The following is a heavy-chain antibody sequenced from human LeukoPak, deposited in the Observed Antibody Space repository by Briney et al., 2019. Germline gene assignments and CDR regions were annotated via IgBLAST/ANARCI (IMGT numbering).Heavy chain of an antibody. V-gene: IGHV4-34*01. CDR2: INHSGST. J-gene: IGHJ6*02. Sequence: SETLSLTCTVSGGSISSYYWSWIRQPPGKGLEWIGEINHSGSTNYNPSLKSRVTISVDTPKNQFSLKLSSVTAADTAVYYCARGYSSSSGGDYYYGMDVWGQGTTVTVSS. D-gene: IGHD6-6*01. CDR3: ARGYSSSSGGDYYYGMDV. CDR1: GGSISSYY.